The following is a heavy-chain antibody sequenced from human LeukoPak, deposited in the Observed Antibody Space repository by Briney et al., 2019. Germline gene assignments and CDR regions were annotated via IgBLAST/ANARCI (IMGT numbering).Heavy chain of an antibody. CDR1: GGSISSYY. D-gene: IGHD2-15*01. CDR3: AREVVGLHSDAFDI. CDR2: IYYSGST. Sequence: SETLSLTCTVSGGSISSYYWSWIRQRPGKGREWSGYIYYSGSTNYKRSLTSRVTISVATSTTQFSLKLSSVTAADTAVYYCAREVVGLHSDAFDIWGQGTMVTVSS. J-gene: IGHJ3*02. V-gene: IGHV4-59*01.